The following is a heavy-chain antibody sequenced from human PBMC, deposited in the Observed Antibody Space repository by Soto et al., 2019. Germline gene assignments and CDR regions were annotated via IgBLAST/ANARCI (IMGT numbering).Heavy chain of an antibody. CDR1: GGTFSSYA. J-gene: IGHJ6*02. CDR2: IIPIFGTA. D-gene: IGHD6-19*01. CDR3: ARGLEGWQWRSYYYYYGMDV. V-gene: IGHV1-69*06. Sequence: AASVKVSCKASGGTFSSYAISWVRQAPGQGLEWMGGIIPIFGTANYAQKFQGRVTITADKSTSTAYMELSSLRSEDTAVYYCARGLEGWQWRSYYYYYGMDVWGQGTTVTGS.